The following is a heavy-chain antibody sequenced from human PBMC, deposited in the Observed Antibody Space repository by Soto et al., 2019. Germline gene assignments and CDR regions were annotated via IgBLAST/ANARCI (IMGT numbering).Heavy chain of an antibody. CDR3: ARDQYDFRSGSYYYAMEV. Sequence: SETLSLTCTVSGGSISSGGYYWSWIRQHPGKGLEWIGYIYYSGSTYYNPSLKSRVTISVDTSRDQVSLRLRSVTRADTAVYYCARDQYDFRSGSYYYAMEVWGQGTKVTVSS. CDR2: IYYSGST. D-gene: IGHD3-3*01. CDR1: GGSISSGGYY. V-gene: IGHV4-31*03. J-gene: IGHJ6*02.